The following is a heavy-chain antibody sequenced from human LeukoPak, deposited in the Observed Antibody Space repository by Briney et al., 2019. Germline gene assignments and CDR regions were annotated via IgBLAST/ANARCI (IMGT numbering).Heavy chain of an antibody. CDR3: ARYCSSTSWPPY. Sequence: GRSLRLSCAASVFIFSSYAMHWVRQAPGKGLEWVAIISYDGSNKYYADSVKGRFTISRDNSKNTLYLQMNSLRAEDTALYYCARYCSSTSWPPYWGQGTLVTVSS. D-gene: IGHD2-2*01. CDR2: ISYDGSNK. CDR1: VFIFSSYA. J-gene: IGHJ4*02. V-gene: IGHV3-30*01.